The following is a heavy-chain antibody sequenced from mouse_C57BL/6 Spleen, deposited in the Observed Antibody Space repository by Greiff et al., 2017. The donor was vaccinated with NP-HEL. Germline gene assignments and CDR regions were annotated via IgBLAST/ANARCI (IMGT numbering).Heavy chain of an antibody. CDR2: IYPGSGNT. CDR3: ARGAAGSSFYFDY. V-gene: IGHV1-76*01. Sequence: ESGAELVRPGASVKLSCKASGYTFTDYYINWVKQRPGQGLEWIARIYPGSGNTYYNEKFKGKATLTAEKSSSTAYMQLSSLTSEDSAVYFCARGAAGSSFYFDYWGQGTTLTVSS. D-gene: IGHD1-1*01. CDR1: GYTFTDYY. J-gene: IGHJ2*01.